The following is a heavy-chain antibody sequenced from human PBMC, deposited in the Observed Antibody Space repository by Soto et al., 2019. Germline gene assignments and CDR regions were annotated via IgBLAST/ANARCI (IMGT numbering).Heavy chain of an antibody. CDR1: GFTFSDYY. CDR3: ARDAGSGDHDSAYNYAFDY. J-gene: IGHJ4*02. Sequence: PRLSCADSGFTFSDYYMSWIRQAPGKGLEWVSYFSNSGSTMFYADSVKGRFTISRDNAKNTVYLHMHSLRAEDTAVYYCARDAGSGDHDSAYNYAFDYWGQATLVTV. D-gene: IGHD3-22*01. V-gene: IGHV3-11*01. CDR2: FSNSGSTM.